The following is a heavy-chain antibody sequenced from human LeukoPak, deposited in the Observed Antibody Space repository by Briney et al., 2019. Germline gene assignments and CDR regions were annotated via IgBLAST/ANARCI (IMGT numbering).Heavy chain of an antibody. J-gene: IGHJ4*01. CDR2: IKQGGSEK. D-gene: IGHD3-10*01. V-gene: IGHV3-7*01. CDR1: GLNFNTYR. Sequence: GGSLRLSCAASGLNFNTYRMSWVPQAPGQEREWVANIKQGGSEKFYVDSMKGRFTISRDNSKNSLYLQMNRLRAEDTAMYYCARLSAMLRGPEPIYYFDYWGQGTLVTVSS. CDR3: ARLSAMLRGPEPIYYFDY.